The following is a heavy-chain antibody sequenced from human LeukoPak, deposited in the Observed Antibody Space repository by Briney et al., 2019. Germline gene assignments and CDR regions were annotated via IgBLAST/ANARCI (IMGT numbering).Heavy chain of an antibody. J-gene: IGHJ4*02. CDR2: ISYDGSNK. CDR3: ASRGRNSSGYEDY. Sequence: GSLRLSCAASGFTFSSYAMHWVRQAPGKGLEWVAVISYDGSNKYYADSVKGRFTISRDNSKNTLYLQMNSLRAEDTAVYYCASRGRNSSGYEDYWGQGTLVTVSS. V-gene: IGHV3-30*04. CDR1: GFTFSSYA. D-gene: IGHD3-22*01.